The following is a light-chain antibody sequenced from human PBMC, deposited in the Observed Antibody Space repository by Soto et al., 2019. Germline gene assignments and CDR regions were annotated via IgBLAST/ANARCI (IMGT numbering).Light chain of an antibody. CDR3: QQYGSSPMYT. V-gene: IGKV3-20*01. J-gene: IGKJ2*01. Sequence: EIVLTQSPGTLSLSPGERATLSCRASQSVSSSYLAWYQQKPGQAPRHLIYGASSRAAGIPDRFSGSGSGRDFTLTISRLEPEDFAVYYCQQYGSSPMYTFGQGTKLEIK. CDR1: QSVSSSY. CDR2: GAS.